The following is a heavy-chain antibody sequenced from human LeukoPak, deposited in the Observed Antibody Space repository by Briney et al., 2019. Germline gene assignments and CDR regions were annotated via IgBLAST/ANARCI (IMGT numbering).Heavy chain of an antibody. V-gene: IGHV3-74*01. D-gene: IGHD1-26*01. CDR2: VDHDGSGT. J-gene: IGHJ5*02. CDR3: ARSGIVADIRVNCFDP. CDR1: GFTFKNYW. Sequence: SGGSLRLSCAAPGFTFKNYWMHWVRQAPGTGLVWLSRVDHDGSGTSYADSVKGRFTVSRDNAKNTLYLQMHSLRAEDTAFYYCARSGIVADIRVNCFDPWGQGTVVTVSS.